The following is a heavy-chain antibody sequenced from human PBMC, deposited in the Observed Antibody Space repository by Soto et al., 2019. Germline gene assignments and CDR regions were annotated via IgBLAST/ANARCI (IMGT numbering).Heavy chain of an antibody. CDR2: LDQSGGT. CDR3: ARGNYYDSSGYYPPYFQH. D-gene: IGHD3-22*01. J-gene: IGHJ1*01. Sequence: PSETLSLTCAVVGDSLRGQSWNWIRQSPGKGLEWIGELDQSGGTNYNPSLKSRAIISDDTSKNQFSLTLTSVTAADTAVYYCARGNYYDSSGYYPPYFQHWGQGTLVTVSS. CDR1: GDSLRGQS. V-gene: IGHV4-34*01.